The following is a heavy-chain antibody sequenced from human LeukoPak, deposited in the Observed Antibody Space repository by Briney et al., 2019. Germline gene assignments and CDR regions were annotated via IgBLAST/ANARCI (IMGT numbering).Heavy chain of an antibody. V-gene: IGHV3-21*01. CDR3: ARDPYSGNYGAYYYYYMDV. CDR2: ITSSSTYI. Sequence: GGSLRLSCAASGFTFRTYSFSWVRQAPGKGLEWVSSITSSSTYIYYADSVKGRFTISRDNAKNSLYLQMNSLRPEDTTVYYCARDPYSGNYGAYYYYYMDVWGKGTTVTISS. D-gene: IGHD1-26*01. J-gene: IGHJ6*03. CDR1: GFTFRTYS.